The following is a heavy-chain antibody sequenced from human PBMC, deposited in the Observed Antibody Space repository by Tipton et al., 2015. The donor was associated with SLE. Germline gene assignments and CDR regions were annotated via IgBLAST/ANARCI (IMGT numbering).Heavy chain of an antibody. Sequence: LRLSCEVSGLAFGAYSMNWVRQAPGKGLEWVSYISTVSSTKLYADSVKGRFTISRDDDKNSVYLQMNSLRDEDTAVYYCAVGWGYYDSSGHYYDYWGQGALVTVSS. CDR3: AVGWGYYDSSGHYYDY. CDR2: ISTVSSTK. CDR1: GLAFGAYS. J-gene: IGHJ4*02. D-gene: IGHD3-22*01. V-gene: IGHV3-48*02.